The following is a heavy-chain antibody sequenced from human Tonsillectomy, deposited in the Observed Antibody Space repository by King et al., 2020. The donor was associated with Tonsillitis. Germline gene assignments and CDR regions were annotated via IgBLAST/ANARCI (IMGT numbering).Heavy chain of an antibody. CDR3: ESEYGSDTVEF. CDR1: RFTFSNYG. Sequence: CAASRFTFSNYGMHWARQAPRKGLECVADMWKDGSNKYYADSEKGRFSISRDNSKNTLFLQMNSLRVEDTAVYYCESEYGSDTVEFWCQGTLVIVS. V-gene: IGHV3-33*01. D-gene: IGHD3-10*01. J-gene: IGHJ4*02. CDR2: MWKDGSNK.